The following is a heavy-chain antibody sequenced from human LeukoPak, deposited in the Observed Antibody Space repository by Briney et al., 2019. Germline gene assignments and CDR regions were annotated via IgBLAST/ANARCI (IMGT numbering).Heavy chain of an antibody. Sequence: PGGSLRLSCAASGFTFSSYSMNWVRQAPGKGLGWVSSISSSGSHTYYADSVKGRFTISRDNAKKSLYLQMNTLRAEDTAVYYCAGHSSGWYNWFDPWGQGTLVTVSS. V-gene: IGHV3-21*01. J-gene: IGHJ5*02. CDR2: ISSSGSHT. CDR1: GFTFSSYS. D-gene: IGHD6-19*01. CDR3: AGHSSGWYNWFDP.